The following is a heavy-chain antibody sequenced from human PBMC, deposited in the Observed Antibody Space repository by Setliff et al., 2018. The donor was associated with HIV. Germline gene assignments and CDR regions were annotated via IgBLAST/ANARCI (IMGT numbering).Heavy chain of an antibody. J-gene: IGHJ3*01. Sequence: GESLKISCKGSGYSFTDFWIGWVRQMPGKGLEWMGIFYPGDFDTRYSPSFEGQVTMSAEKSISTAYLRWSSLKASDTAIYYCARHFSVAGDAFDVWGQGTMVTV. CDR3: ARHFSVAGDAFDV. CDR1: GYSFTDFW. V-gene: IGHV5-51*01. D-gene: IGHD6-19*01. CDR2: FYPGDFDT.